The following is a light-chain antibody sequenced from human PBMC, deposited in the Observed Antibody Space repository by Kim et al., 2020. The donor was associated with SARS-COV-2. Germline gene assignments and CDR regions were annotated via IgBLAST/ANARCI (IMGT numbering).Light chain of an antibody. J-gene: IGLJ3*02. Sequence: LGQTVRSTCKGDSLRNYYATWYQQRPGQAPVLVLYGKYNRPSGIPDRFSGSASGNTASLTITGAQAEDEADYYCNSRDSSGDHVVFGGGTKLTVL. V-gene: IGLV3-19*01. CDR2: GKY. CDR3: NSRDSSGDHVV. CDR1: SLRNYY.